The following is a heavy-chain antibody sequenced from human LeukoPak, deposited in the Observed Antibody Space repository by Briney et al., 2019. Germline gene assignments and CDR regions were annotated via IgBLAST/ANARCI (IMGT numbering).Heavy chain of an antibody. D-gene: IGHD3-10*01. V-gene: IGHV3-23*01. CDR3: AKERGVLSYYYVDV. Sequence: GGSLRLSCEASGFTFSSYGMTWVRQAPGKGLEWVSSITGSGSSTYYADSVKGRFTISRDNSKNTLYLQMDKLRAEDTAVYYCAKERGVLSYYYVDVWGKGTTVTISS. J-gene: IGHJ6*03. CDR2: ITGSGSST. CDR1: GFTFSSYG.